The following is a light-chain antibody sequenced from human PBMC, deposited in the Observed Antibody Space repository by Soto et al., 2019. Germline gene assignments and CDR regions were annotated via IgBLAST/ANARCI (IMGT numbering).Light chain of an antibody. J-gene: IGKJ2*03. CDR3: GQATHWAYS. CDR1: QSRVYTDGNIH. Sequence: DVVLTQSPLCLPVTPGQPASISSSSRQSRVYTDGNIHLTWFQQKPSQSLRRLYSIVSNRDSGVPDRFSGSRSGTDFTLISSRVEAEDVGVYYCGQATHWAYSFRQGTELVTK. CDR2: IVS. V-gene: IGKV2-30*01.